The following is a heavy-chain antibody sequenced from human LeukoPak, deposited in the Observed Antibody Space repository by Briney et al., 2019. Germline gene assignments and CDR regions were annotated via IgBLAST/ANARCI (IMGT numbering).Heavy chain of an antibody. CDR3: ARGGMIVVGAFDI. V-gene: IGHV3-30*03. D-gene: IGHD3-22*01. CDR1: GFTFSSYG. J-gene: IGHJ3*02. CDR2: ISYDGSNK. Sequence: GGSLRLSCAASGFTFSSYGMHWVRQAPGKGLEWVAVISYDGSNKYYADSVKGRFTISRDNSKNTLYLQMNSLRAEDTAVYYCARGGMIVVGAFDIWGQGTMVTVSS.